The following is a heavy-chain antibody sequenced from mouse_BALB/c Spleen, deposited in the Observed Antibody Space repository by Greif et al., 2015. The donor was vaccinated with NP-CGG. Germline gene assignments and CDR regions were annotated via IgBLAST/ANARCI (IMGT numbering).Heavy chain of an antibody. CDR1: GFSLTSYG. CDR2: IWSDGST. J-gene: IGHJ2*01. V-gene: IGHV2-6-1*01. D-gene: IGHD2-3*01. CDR3: ARGHDGYFYFDY. Sequence: QVQLQQSGPGLVAPSQSLSITCTISGFSLTSYGVHWVRQPPGKGLEWLVVIWSDGSTTYNSALKSRLSISKDNSKSQVFLKMNSLQTDDTAMYYCARGHDGYFYFDYWGQGTTLTVSS.